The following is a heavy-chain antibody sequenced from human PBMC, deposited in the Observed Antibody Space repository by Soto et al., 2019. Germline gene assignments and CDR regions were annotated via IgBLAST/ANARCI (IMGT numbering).Heavy chain of an antibody. CDR1: GFSFENYG. CDR2: IWYDGSLQ. J-gene: IGHJ6*02. Sequence: QVQMVESGGGVVQPGRSLRLSCAASGFSFENYGMHWVRQAPGRGLEWLAIIWYDGSLQYYAAAVKGRFTISRDNSKNTLYLEMNSLRAEDTAVYYCANLWGDGYNLGQDYNGMDVWGHGTTVIVSS. V-gene: IGHV3-33*06. CDR3: ANLWGDGYNLGQDYNGMDV. D-gene: IGHD5-12*01.